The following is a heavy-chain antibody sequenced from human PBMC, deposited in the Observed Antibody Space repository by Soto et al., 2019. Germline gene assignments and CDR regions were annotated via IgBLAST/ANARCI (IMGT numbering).Heavy chain of an antibody. CDR1: GGSISSYC. Sequence: PSETLSLTCTVSGGSISSYCWSWIRQPPGKGLEWIGYIYYSGSTNYNPSLKSRVTISVDTSKNQFSLKLSSVTAADTAVYYCARHNGDYVLFGYWGQGTLVTVSS. CDR2: IYYSGST. J-gene: IGHJ4*02. CDR3: ARHNGDYVLFGY. D-gene: IGHD4-17*01. V-gene: IGHV4-59*08.